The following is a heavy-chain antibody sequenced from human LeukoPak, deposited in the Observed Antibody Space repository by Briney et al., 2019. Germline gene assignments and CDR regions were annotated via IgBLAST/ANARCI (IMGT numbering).Heavy chain of an antibody. D-gene: IGHD2/OR15-2a*01. Sequence: HPGGSLRLSCTASGFSFSSPGMNWVRQAPGKGLEWVATIKPDGSDEYYVDSVKGRFTISRDNAKNSLYLQMNSLRAEDTAVYYCARGHRGLEYWGQGTLVTVSS. V-gene: IGHV3-7*01. CDR2: IKPDGSDE. CDR3: ARGHRGLEY. J-gene: IGHJ4*02. CDR1: GFSFSSPG.